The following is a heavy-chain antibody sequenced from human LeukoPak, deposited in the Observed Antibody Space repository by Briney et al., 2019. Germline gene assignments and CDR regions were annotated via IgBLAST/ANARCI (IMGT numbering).Heavy chain of an antibody. V-gene: IGHV1-2*04. D-gene: IGHD3-10*01. CDR1: GYTFTGYY. CDR3: ARGGPWIGNLMVRGGPLHDAFDI. Sequence: ASVKVSCKASGYTFTGYYMHWVRQAPGQGLEWMGWINPNSDGTNYAQKFQGWVTMTRDTSISTAYMELSRLRSDDTAVYYCARGGPWIGNLMVRGGPLHDAFDIWGQGTMVTVSS. CDR2: INPNSDGT. J-gene: IGHJ3*02.